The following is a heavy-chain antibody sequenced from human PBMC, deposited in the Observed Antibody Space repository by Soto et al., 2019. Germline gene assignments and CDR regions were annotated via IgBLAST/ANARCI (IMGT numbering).Heavy chain of an antibody. CDR3: ARSNGYYDSSGYLDAFDI. V-gene: IGHV3-11*05. Sequence: QVQLVESGGGLVKPGGSLRLSCAASGFTFSDYYMSWIRQAPGKGLEWVSYISSSSSYTNYADSVKGRFTISRDNAKNSLYLQMNSLRAEDTAVYYCARSNGYYDSSGYLDAFDIWGQGTMVTVSS. D-gene: IGHD3-22*01. J-gene: IGHJ3*02. CDR2: ISSSSSYT. CDR1: GFTFSDYY.